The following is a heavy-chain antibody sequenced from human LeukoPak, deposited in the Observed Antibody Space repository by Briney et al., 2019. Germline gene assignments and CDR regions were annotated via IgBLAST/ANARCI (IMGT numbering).Heavy chain of an antibody. CDR3: AKVGLGNTAIHI. J-gene: IGHJ3*02. Sequence: ASVKVSCKASGYTFPNYDINWVRQATGQGLEWMGWTNFNSGNTGYAQKFQGRVTMTTNTAISTVYMELSSLKSEDTAIYYCAKVGLGNTAIHIWGQGTMVTVSS. D-gene: IGHD5-18*01. CDR1: GYTFPNYD. CDR2: TNFNSGNT. V-gene: IGHV1-8*01.